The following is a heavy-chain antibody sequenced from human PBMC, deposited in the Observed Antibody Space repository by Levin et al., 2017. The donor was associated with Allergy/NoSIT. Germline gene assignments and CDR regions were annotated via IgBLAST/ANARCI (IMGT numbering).Heavy chain of an antibody. Sequence: MAGGSLRLSCAASGFSFSNAWMNWVRQTPGKGLEWVGRIKSKIDGGTIEYAAPVKDRFIISRDDSKNTLFLQMNNLKTEDTAVYYCTTEHDYGDYTNCFESWGQGTLVTVSS. V-gene: IGHV3-15*07. J-gene: IGHJ5*01. D-gene: IGHD4-17*01. CDR1: GFSFSNAW. CDR3: TTEHDYGDYTNCFES. CDR2: IKSKIDGGTI.